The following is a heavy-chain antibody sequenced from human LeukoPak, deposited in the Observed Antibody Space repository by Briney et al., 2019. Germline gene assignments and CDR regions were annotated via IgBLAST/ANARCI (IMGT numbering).Heavy chain of an antibody. CDR2: INHSGST. J-gene: IGHJ3*02. CDR3: AREHTARSAFDI. V-gene: IGHV4-34*01. D-gene: IGHD5-18*01. CDR1: GGSFSGSY. Sequence: SETLSVTCVVHGGSFSGSYWSSIRQPPRKRGEWIGEINHSGSTNYHPSLKSRVTISVDTAKNQFALKLSSVSAADRAVYYCAREHTARSAFDIWGQGTMVTVSS.